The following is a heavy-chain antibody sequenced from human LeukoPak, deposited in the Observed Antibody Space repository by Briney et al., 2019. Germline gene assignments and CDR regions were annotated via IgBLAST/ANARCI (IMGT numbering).Heavy chain of an antibody. CDR2: INPNSGDT. V-gene: IGHV1-2*02. Sequence: ASVKVSCKASGYTFTGYYMHWVRQAPGQGLEWMGWINPNSGDTNYAQKFQGRVTMTRDTSISTAYMELSRLRSDDTAVYYCASIVMVTARYAFDIWGQGTMVTVSS. CDR3: ASIVMVTARYAFDI. J-gene: IGHJ3*02. D-gene: IGHD2-21*02. CDR1: GYTFTGYY.